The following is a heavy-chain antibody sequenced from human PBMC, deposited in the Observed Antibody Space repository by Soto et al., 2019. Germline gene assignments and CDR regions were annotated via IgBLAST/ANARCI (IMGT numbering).Heavy chain of an antibody. Sequence: ASVKVSCKASGYTFTSYDINWVRQATGQGLEWMGWMNPNSGNTGYAQKFQGRVTMTRNTSISTAYMELSSLRSEDTAVYYCARGFVWSGYYPYYYYYYGMDVWGQGTTVTVSS. CDR3: ARGFVWSGYYPYYYYYYGMDV. CDR2: MNPNSGNT. D-gene: IGHD3-3*01. CDR1: GYTFTSYD. J-gene: IGHJ6*02. V-gene: IGHV1-8*01.